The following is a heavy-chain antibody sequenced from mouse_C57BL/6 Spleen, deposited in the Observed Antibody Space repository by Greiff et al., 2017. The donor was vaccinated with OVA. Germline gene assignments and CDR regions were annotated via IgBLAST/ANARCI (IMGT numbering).Heavy chain of an antibody. V-gene: IGHV14-2*01. CDR2: IDPEDGET. D-gene: IGHD4-1*01. CDR3: ARGGSVTGGFYYAMDY. Sequence: EVQLQESGAELVKPGASVKLSCTASGFNIKDYYMHWVKQRTEQGLEWIGRIDPEDGETKYAPKFQGKATITADTSSNTAYLQLSSLTSEDTVVYNCARGGSVTGGFYYAMDYCGQGTSGTASS. J-gene: IGHJ4*01. CDR1: GFNIKDYY.